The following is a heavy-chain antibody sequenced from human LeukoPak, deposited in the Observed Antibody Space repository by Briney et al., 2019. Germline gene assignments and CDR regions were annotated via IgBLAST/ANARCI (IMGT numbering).Heavy chain of an antibody. Sequence: GGSLRLSCAASGFTFSSYGMHWVRQAPGKGLEWVAVISYDGSNKYHADSVKGRFTISRDNSKNTLYLQMNSLRAEDTAVYYCATYSNPNYYYYGMDVWGQGTTVTVSS. V-gene: IGHV3-30*03. J-gene: IGHJ6*02. D-gene: IGHD4-11*01. CDR2: ISYDGSNK. CDR3: ATYSNPNYYYYGMDV. CDR1: GFTFSSYG.